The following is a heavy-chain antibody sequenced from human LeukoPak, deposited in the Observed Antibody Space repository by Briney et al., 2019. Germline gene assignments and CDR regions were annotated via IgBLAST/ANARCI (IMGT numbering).Heavy chain of an antibody. V-gene: IGHV1-8*01. CDR1: GYTFTSYD. D-gene: IGHD6-19*01. CDR3: ARVTGYSSGWYHRAFDY. CDR2: MNPNSGNT. J-gene: IGHJ4*02. Sequence: ASVKVSCKASGYTFTSYDINWVRQATGQGLEWMGWMNPNSGNTGYAQKFQGRVTMTRNTSISTAYMELSSLRSEDTAVYYCARVTGYSSGWYHRAFDYWGQGTLVTVSS.